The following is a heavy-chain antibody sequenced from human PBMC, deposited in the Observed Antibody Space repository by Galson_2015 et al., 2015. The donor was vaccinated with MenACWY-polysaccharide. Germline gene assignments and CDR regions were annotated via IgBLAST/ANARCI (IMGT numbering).Heavy chain of an antibody. D-gene: IGHD2-15*01. V-gene: IGHV3-23*01. J-gene: IGHJ6*02. Sequence: ATGGTIYYADSVKGRFTISRDNSKNTMSLQMSSLRADDTAIYYCAKDRGHCSGGSCYQFFYGMDVWGQGTAVTVSS. CDR3: AKDRGHCSGGSCYQFFYGMDV. CDR2: ATGGTI.